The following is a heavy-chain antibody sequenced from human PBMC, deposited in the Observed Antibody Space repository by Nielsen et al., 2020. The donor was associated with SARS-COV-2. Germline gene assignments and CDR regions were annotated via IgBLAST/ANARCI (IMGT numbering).Heavy chain of an antibody. J-gene: IGHJ6*03. V-gene: IGHV4-59*01. D-gene: IGHD3-10*01. CDR3: ARGLGDGSGSYPVRALGYYYMDV. Sequence: WIRQPPGKGLEWIGSLLYSGKTNYNPSLRNRVTISVDTSENQFSLKLSSVIAADTAVYYCARGLGDGSGSYPVRALGYYYMDVWGKGTTVTVSS. CDR2: LLYSGKT.